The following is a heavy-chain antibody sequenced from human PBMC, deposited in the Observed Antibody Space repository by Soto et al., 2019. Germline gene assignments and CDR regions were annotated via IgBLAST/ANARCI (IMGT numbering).Heavy chain of an antibody. J-gene: IGHJ4*02. Sequence: XXTLCLRYTVSGGSIGSYYWRWILQPPGKGLDWIGYIYYSGDNNYNSSLKSRVTISVDTSKNQFSLKLSSVTAADTDVYYCVRVGRYDDSGYYTYYFDYWGQGTLVTVSS. CDR3: VRVGRYDDSGYYTYYFDY. D-gene: IGHD3-22*01. V-gene: IGHV4-59*01. CDR2: IYYSGDN. CDR1: GGSIGSYY.